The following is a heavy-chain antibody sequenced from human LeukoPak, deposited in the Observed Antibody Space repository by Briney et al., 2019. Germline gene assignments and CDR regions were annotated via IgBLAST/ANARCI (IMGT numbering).Heavy chain of an antibody. V-gene: IGHV1-69*13. J-gene: IGHJ4*02. CDR3: AKETPSDGTIDY. CDR1: GGTFSSYA. Sequence: SVKVSCKASGGTFSSYAISWVRQAPGQGLEWMGGIIPIFGTANYAQKFQGRVTITADESTSTAYMELNSLRAEDTAVYYCAKETPSDGTIDYWGQGTLVTVSS. CDR2: IIPIFGTA.